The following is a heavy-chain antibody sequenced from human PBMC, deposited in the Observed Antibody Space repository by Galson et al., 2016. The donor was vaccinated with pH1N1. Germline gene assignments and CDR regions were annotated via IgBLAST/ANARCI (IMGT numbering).Heavy chain of an antibody. CDR2: IYSDGSA. CDR3: ARGIRGSYPDRTYYFDS. V-gene: IGHV4-30-4*08. J-gene: IGHJ4*02. Sequence: TLSLTCTVSGDSISSGTYYWTWIRQHPGKGLEWIGYIYSDGSAYYSPSLRSRLTISVDTSQNQFSLNLTSVTAADAAVYYCARGIRGSYPDRTYYFDSWGQGTLVTVSS. CDR1: GDSISSGTYY. D-gene: IGHD1-26*01.